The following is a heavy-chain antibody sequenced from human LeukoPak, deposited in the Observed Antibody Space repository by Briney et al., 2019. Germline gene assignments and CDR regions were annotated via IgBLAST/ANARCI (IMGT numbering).Heavy chain of an antibody. CDR1: GGSIGSSNYY. J-gene: IGHJ4*02. CDR2: IYYSGST. D-gene: IGHD2-2*01. CDR3: ARHRIPDALASAFGC. Sequence: SETLSLTCTVSGGSIGSSNYYWDWIRQPPGKGLEWIGAIYYSGSTNYNPSLKSRVTISIDMSKNQFSLKLTSVTAADTAIYYCARHRIPDALASAFGCWGQGTLVTVSS. V-gene: IGHV4-39*01.